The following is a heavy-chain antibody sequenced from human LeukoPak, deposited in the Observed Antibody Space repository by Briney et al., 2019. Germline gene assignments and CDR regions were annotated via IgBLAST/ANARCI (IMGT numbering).Heavy chain of an antibody. J-gene: IGHJ3*02. CDR1: GFTFSSYS. D-gene: IGHD3-3*01. V-gene: IGHV4-30-4*08. CDR3: ARLRGIFDAFDI. Sequence: LRLSCAASGFTFSSYSMNWVRQPPGKGLEWIGYIYYSGSTYYNPSLKSRVTISVDTSKNQFSLKLSSVTAADTAVYYCARLRGIFDAFDIWGQGTMVTVSS. CDR2: IYYSGST.